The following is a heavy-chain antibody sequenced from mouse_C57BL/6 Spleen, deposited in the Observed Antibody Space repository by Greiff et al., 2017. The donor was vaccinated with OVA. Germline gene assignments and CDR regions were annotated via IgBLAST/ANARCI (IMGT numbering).Heavy chain of an antibody. CDR2: INYDGSST. CDR3: ARPGYGYDGFDY. J-gene: IGHJ2*01. Sequence: EVKLVESEGGLVQPGSSMKLSCTASGFTFSDYYMAWVRQVPEKGLEWVANINYDGSSTYYLDSLKSRFIISRDNAKNILYLQMSSLKSEDTATYYCARPGYGYDGFDYWGQGTTLTVSS. V-gene: IGHV5-16*01. CDR1: GFTFSDYY. D-gene: IGHD2-2*01.